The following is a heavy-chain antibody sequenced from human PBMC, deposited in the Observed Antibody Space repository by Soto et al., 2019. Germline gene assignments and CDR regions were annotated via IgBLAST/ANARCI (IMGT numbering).Heavy chain of an antibody. D-gene: IGHD2-2*01. CDR1: GFTFSKFG. V-gene: IGHV3-30*18. CDR3: AKDSDQLLFDYYYGMDV. CDR2: VSYDGSFK. Sequence: PGGSLRLSCEASGFTFSKFGIHWVRQAPGKGLEWVAVVSYDGSFKYYADSVKGRFTISRDNSKNTLYLQMNSLRPEDTALYYCAKDSDQLLFDYYYGMDVWGQGTMVTVSS. J-gene: IGHJ6*02.